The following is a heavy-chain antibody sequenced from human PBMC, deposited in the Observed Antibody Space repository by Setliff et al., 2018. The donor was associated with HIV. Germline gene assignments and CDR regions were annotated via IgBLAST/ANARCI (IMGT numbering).Heavy chain of an antibody. CDR1: GGSIGSSNW. D-gene: IGHD3-16*02. V-gene: IGHV4-4*02. CDR2: IYHSGST. CDR3: ARDRYGVPGDS. Sequence: SETLSLTCAVSGGSIGSSNWWSWVRQPPGKGLEWIGEIYHSGSTNYNPSFRSRVTMSDDTSKNQFSLTLTSVTAADTAVYFCARDRYGVPGDSWGQGIQVTVSS. J-gene: IGHJ5*01.